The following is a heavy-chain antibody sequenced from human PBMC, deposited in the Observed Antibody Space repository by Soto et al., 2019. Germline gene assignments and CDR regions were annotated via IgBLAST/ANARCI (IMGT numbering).Heavy chain of an antibody. V-gene: IGHV1-18*01. D-gene: IGHD6-13*01. CDR3: ARDHHRPGIAEAGPFDY. Sequence: ASVKVSCKASGYTFTSYGISWVRQAPGQGLEWMGWISAYNGNTNYAQKLQGRVTMTTDTSTSTAYMELRSLRSDDTAVYYCARDHHRPGIAEAGPFDYWGQGTLVTVSS. CDR1: GYTFTSYG. CDR2: ISAYNGNT. J-gene: IGHJ4*02.